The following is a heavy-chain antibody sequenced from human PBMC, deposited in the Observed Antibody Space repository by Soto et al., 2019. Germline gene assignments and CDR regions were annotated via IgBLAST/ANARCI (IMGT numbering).Heavy chain of an antibody. D-gene: IGHD2-2*01. V-gene: IGHV3-23*01. CDR2: ISAAGGVT. J-gene: IGHJ5*02. CDR3: AKGSTAASGRNWFGP. Sequence: EVQLLESGGGLVQPGGSLRLSCAASGFTFSSYAMSWVRQAPGKGLEWVSVISAAGGVTYYTDSLKGRFTISRDNSKNTRHLQMGGLRAGDTAVYFCAKGSTAASGRNWFGPWGQGTLVTVSS. CDR1: GFTFSSYA.